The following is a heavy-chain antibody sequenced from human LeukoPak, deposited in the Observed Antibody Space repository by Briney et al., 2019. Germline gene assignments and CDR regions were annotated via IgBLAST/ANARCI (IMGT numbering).Heavy chain of an antibody. CDR1: GYTFTGYY. Sequence: ASVKVSCKASGYTFTGYYMHWVRQAPGQGLEWMGWISAYNGNTNYAQKLQGRVTMTTDTSTSTAYMELRSLRSDDTAVCYCAVALSYYFDYWGQGTLVTVSS. J-gene: IGHJ4*02. D-gene: IGHD1-26*01. V-gene: IGHV1-18*04. CDR2: ISAYNGNT. CDR3: AVALSYYFDY.